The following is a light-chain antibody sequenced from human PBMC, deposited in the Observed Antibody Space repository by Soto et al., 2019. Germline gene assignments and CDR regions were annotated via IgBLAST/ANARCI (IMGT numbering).Light chain of an antibody. CDR1: QSVSSSY. Sequence: EIVLTQSPGTLSLSPGERATLSCRASQSVSSSYLAWYQQKPGQAPRLLIYGASGRATGIPDRFSGSVSRTDFTLTISRLEPEDFAVYYCQQYCSSPPVTFGQGTRLEMK. V-gene: IGKV3-20*01. CDR2: GAS. J-gene: IGKJ5*01. CDR3: QQYCSSPPVT.